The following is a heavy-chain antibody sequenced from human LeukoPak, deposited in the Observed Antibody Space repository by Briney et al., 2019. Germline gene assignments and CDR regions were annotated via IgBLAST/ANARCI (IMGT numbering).Heavy chain of an antibody. D-gene: IGHD4-11*01. CDR1: GGSISSSSYY. Sequence: PSETLSLTCTVSGGSISSSSYYWGWIRQPPGKGLEWIGSIYYSGSTYYNPSLKSRVTISVDTSKNQFSLKLSSVAAADTAVYYCARYADYSNFYYYYYMDVWGKGTTVTVSS. J-gene: IGHJ6*03. CDR2: IYYSGST. V-gene: IGHV4-39*07. CDR3: ARYADYSNFYYYYYMDV.